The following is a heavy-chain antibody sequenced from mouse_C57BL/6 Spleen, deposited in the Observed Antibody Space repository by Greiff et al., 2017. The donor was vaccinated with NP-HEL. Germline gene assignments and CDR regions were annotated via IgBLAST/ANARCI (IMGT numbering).Heavy chain of an antibody. V-gene: IGHV1-72*01. CDR2: IDPNSGGT. Sequence: QVQLQQPGAELVKPGASVKLSCKASGYTFTSYWMHWVKQRPGRGLEWIGRIDPNSGGTKYNEKFKSKATLTVDKPSSTAYMQLSSLTSEDSAVCYCARSKSYGSSRGYYCDYWGQGTTLTVSS. CDR1: GYTFTSYW. CDR3: ARSKSYGSSRGYYCDY. J-gene: IGHJ2*01. D-gene: IGHD1-1*01.